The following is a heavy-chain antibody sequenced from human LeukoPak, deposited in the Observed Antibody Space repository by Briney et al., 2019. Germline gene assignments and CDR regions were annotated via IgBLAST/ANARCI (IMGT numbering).Heavy chain of an antibody. CDR2: IYYSGST. CDR3: ARGGYGSGSYSDFDY. CDR1: GGSISSYY. Sequence: PSETLSLTCTVSGGSISSYYWSWIRQPPGKGLEWIGYIYYSGSTNYNPSLKSRVTISVDTSKSQFSLKLSSVTAADTAVYYCARGGYGSGSYSDFDYWGQGTLVTVSS. V-gene: IGHV4-59*01. D-gene: IGHD3-10*01. J-gene: IGHJ4*02.